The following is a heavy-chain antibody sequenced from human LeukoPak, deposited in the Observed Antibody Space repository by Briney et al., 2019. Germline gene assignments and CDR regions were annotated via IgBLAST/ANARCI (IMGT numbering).Heavy chain of an antibody. Sequence: PSETLSLTCTVSGGSISSYYWSWIRQPPGKGLEWIGYIYYSGSTNYNPSLKSRVTISVDTSKNQFSLKLSSVTAADTAVYYCARAEIAAAGTLEYYYYMDVWGKGTTVTISS. D-gene: IGHD6-13*01. CDR1: GGSISSYY. J-gene: IGHJ6*03. V-gene: IGHV4-59*01. CDR2: IYYSGST. CDR3: ARAEIAAAGTLEYYYYMDV.